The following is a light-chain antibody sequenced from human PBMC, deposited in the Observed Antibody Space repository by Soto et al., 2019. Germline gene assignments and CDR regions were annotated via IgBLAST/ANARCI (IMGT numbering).Light chain of an antibody. CDR3: QQYTNYPRT. CDR1: RSISSW. Sequence: DIQMTQSPSTLFASVGDRVTITCRASRSISSWLAWYQQKPGKAPKLLIYKASSLESGVPSRFNGSGSGTEFTLTISSLQPDDFATYYCQQYTNYPRTFGQGTKVEIK. V-gene: IGKV1-5*03. CDR2: KAS. J-gene: IGKJ1*01.